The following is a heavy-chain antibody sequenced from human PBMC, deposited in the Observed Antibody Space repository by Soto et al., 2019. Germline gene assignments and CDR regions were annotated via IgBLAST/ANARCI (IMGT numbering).Heavy chain of an antibody. CDR1: GGSIITSNW. J-gene: IGHJ4*01. CDR2: IYHSGST. D-gene: IGHD6-19*01. V-gene: IGHV4-4*02. Sequence: SETLSLTCGVSGGSIITSNWWTWVRQPPGKGLEWIGEIYHSGSTNYNPSLKSRVTISVDKSENQFSLKLSSVTAADTAVYYCARVSXGSFDYWGXGTLVTV. CDR3: ARVSXGSFDY.